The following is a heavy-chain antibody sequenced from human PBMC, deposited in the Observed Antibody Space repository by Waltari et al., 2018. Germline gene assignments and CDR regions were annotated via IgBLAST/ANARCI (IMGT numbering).Heavy chain of an antibody. CDR2: ISYDGSNK. D-gene: IGHD1-26*01. CDR1: GYSISSGY. J-gene: IGHJ6*02. CDR3: ACLFNYVGGAYYYYGMDV. Sequence: QVQLQESGPGLVKPSETLSLTCAVSGYSISSGYYWGWIRQPPGKGLEWVAVISYDGSNKYYADSVKGRFTISRDNSKNTLYLQMNSLRAEDTAVYYCACLFNYVGGAYYYYGMDVWGQGTTVTVSS. V-gene: IGHV3-30-3*01.